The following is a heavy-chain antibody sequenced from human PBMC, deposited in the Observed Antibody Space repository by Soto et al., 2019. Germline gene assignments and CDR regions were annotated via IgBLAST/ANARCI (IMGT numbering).Heavy chain of an antibody. V-gene: IGHV4-31*01. J-gene: IGHJ4*02. Sequence: QVQLQESGPGLVKPSQTLSLTCTVSGGSISSGGYYWSWIRQHPGKGLEWIGSIYYSGSTYYNPSLKSQXXIXVXXSKNQFSLKLSSVTAADTAVYYCAGRRYGDYCLRDWGQGTLVTVSS. CDR3: AGRRYGDYCLRD. D-gene: IGHD4-17*01. CDR2: IYYSGST. CDR1: GGSISSGGYY.